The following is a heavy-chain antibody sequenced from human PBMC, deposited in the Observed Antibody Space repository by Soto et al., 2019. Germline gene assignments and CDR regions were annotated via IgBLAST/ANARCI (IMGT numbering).Heavy chain of an antibody. V-gene: IGHV3-23*01. J-gene: IGHJ4*02. Sequence: GGAFRLSCAASGFTFSSYAMRWVRQAPGKGLEWVSAISGSGGGTYYADSVKGRFTISRDNSKNTLYLQMNSLRAEDTAVYYCAKVPASYDSSGYYYGFGFGTERLAFDYWGQGT. CDR3: AKVPASYDSSGYYYGFGFGTERLAFDY. CDR1: GFTFSSYA. D-gene: IGHD3-22*01. CDR2: ISGSGGGT.